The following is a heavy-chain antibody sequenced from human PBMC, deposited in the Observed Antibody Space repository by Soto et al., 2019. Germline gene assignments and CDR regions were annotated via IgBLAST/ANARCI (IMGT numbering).Heavy chain of an antibody. Sequence: SETLSLTCTVSGGTISSDHYHWTWIRQTPGKGLEWIGYIHYSGGVYYNPSLQSRVTMSVDTSKNLFSLKLSSVTAADTAVYFCVREDDGGDRDYYGLDVWGQGTTVTVS. V-gene: IGHV4-30-4*01. CDR3: VREDDGGDRDYYGLDV. D-gene: IGHD4-17*01. J-gene: IGHJ6*02. CDR1: GGTISSDHYH. CDR2: IHYSGGV.